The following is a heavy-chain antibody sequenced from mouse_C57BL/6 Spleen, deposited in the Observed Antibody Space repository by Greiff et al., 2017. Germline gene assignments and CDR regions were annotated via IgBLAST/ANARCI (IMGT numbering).Heavy chain of an antibody. V-gene: IGHV1-80*01. CDR3: ARPPAYYSNYGREYAMDY. CDR2: IYPGDGDT. D-gene: IGHD2-5*01. J-gene: IGHJ4*01. Sequence: QVQLQQSGAELVKPGASVKISCKASGYAFSSYWMNWVKQRPGKGLEWIGQIYPGDGDTNYNGKFKGKATLTADKSSSTAYMQLSSLTSEDSAVYFCARPPAYYSNYGREYAMDYWGQGTSVTVSS. CDR1: GYAFSSYW.